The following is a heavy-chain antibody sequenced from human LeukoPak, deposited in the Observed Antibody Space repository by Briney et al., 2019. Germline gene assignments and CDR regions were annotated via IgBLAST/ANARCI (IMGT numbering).Heavy chain of an antibody. CDR3: ARSSSGAFDI. CDR1: GFIFSNHW. J-gene: IGHJ3*02. D-gene: IGHD6-25*01. CDR2: INGDGSET. V-gene: IGHV3-74*01. Sequence: PGGSLRLSCVASGFIFSNHWMHWVRQAPGKGLVWVSRINGDGSETTYADSVKGRFTISRDNAKNTLYLQINSLRAEDTAVYYCARSSSGAFDIWGQGTMVTVSS.